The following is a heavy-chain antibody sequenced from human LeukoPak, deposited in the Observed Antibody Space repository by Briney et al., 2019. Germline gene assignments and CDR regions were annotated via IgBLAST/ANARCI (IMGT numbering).Heavy chain of an antibody. CDR3: AGLGMVRGVIR. V-gene: IGHV4-59*01. CDR2: IYYSGST. J-gene: IGHJ4*02. CDR1: GGSISSYY. Sequence: PSETLSLTCTVSGGSISSYYWSWIRQPPGKGLEWIGYIYYSGSTNYNPSLKSRVTISVDTSKNQFSLKLSSVTAADTAVYYCAGLGMVRGVIRWGQGTLVTVSS. D-gene: IGHD3-10*01.